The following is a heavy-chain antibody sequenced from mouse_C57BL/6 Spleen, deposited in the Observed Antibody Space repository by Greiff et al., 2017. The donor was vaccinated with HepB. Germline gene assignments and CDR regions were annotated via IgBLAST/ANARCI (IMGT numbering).Heavy chain of an antibody. CDR2: ISSGGDYI. D-gene: IGHD4-1*01. Sequence: EVQGVESGEGLVKPGGSLKLSCAASGFTFSSYAMSWVRQTPEKRLEWVAYISSGGDYIYYADSVKGRFTISRDNARNTLYLQMSSLKSEDTAMYYCTRANWDEEAYWGQGTLVTVSA. J-gene: IGHJ3*01. CDR3: TRANWDEEAY. V-gene: IGHV5-9-1*02. CDR1: GFTFSSYA.